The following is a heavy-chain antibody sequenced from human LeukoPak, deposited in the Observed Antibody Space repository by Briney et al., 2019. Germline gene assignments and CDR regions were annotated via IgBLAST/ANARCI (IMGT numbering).Heavy chain of an antibody. D-gene: IGHD7-27*01. J-gene: IGHJ4*02. V-gene: IGHV3-11*04. CDR3: ARGHWGLDS. Sequence: GGSLRLSCATSGFTFSDHYMTWIRQGPGKGLEWVSYISHTGTTIYYADSVKGRFTLSRDNARNSLYLQMNSLRAEDTAVYYCARGHWGLDSWGQGTLVSVSS. CDR2: ISHTGTTI. CDR1: GFTFSDHY.